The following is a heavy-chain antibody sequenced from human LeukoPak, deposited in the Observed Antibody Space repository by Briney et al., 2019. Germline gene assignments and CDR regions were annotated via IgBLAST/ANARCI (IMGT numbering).Heavy chain of an antibody. CDR2: ISSSSSTI. CDR1: GFTFSSYS. Sequence: PGGSLRLSCAASGFTFSSYSMNWVRQAPGKGLEWVSYISSSSSTIYYADSVKGRFTISRANAKNSLYLQMNSLRAEDTAVYYCASSSRSSFDYWGQGTLVTVSS. CDR3: ASSSRSSFDY. D-gene: IGHD6-6*01. J-gene: IGHJ4*02. V-gene: IGHV3-48*01.